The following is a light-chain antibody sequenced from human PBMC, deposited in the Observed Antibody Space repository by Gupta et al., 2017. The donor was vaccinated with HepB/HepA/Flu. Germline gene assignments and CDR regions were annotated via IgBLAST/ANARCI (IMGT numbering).Light chain of an antibody. CDR3: QQQNDWPLT. CDR1: QSVSSN. Sequence: EIVLTQSPATLSLSPGERATLSCWASQSVSSNLVWYQQKLGQAPRLLMYGSSSRAAGIPARFSGSGSGTDFTLTISRLEPEDFAVYYCQQQNDWPLTFGGGTKVDI. V-gene: IGKV3-11*01. CDR2: GSS. J-gene: IGKJ4*01.